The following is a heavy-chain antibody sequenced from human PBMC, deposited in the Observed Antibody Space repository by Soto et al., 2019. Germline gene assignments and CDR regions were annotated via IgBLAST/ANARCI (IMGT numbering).Heavy chain of an antibody. CDR3: AKTPNFYDSRGYYYFDY. CDR2: ISGSGGAT. Sequence: EVQLLESGGGLVQPGGSLRLSCAASGFTFSNYAMSWVRQAPGKGLEWVSAISGSGGATYSADSVKGRFTISRDNSKETLYLQMNSLRAEDTAVYYCAKTPNFYDSRGYYYFDYWGQGTLVTVSS. CDR1: GFTFSNYA. J-gene: IGHJ4*02. D-gene: IGHD3-22*01. V-gene: IGHV3-23*01.